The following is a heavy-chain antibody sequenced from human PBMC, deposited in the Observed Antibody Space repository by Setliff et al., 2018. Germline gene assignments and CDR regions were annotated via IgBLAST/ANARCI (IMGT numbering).Heavy chain of an antibody. J-gene: IGHJ5*02. Sequence: GESLKISCKGSGYSFTSYWIGWVRQMPGKGLEWMGIIYPGDSDTRYSPSFQGQVTISADKSISTAYLQWSSLKASDTAMYYCARSRSNFWSGYFDWFDPWGQGTLVTVSS. CDR2: IYPGDSDT. D-gene: IGHD3-3*01. CDR1: GYSFTSYW. V-gene: IGHV5-51*01. CDR3: ARSRSNFWSGYFDWFDP.